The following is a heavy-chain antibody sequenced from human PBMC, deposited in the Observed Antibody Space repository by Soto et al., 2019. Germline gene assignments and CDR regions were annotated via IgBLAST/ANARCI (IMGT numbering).Heavy chain of an antibody. V-gene: IGHV3-21*01. CDR3: ARVNPYYDYIWGSYDTTDLFDY. CDR2: ISSSSSYI. J-gene: IGHJ4*02. CDR1: GFTFSSYS. D-gene: IGHD3-16*01. Sequence: GGSLRLSCAASGFTFSSYSMNWVRQAPGKGLEWVSSISSSSSYIYYADSVKGRFTISRDNAKNSLYLQMNSLRAEDTAVYYCARVNPYYDYIWGSYDTTDLFDYWGQGTLVTVSS.